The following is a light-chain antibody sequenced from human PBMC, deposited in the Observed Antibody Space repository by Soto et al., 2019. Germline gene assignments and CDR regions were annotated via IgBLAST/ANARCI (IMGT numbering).Light chain of an antibody. CDR1: QSVSSSY. CDR3: QQYESSPRT. J-gene: IGKJ1*01. Sequence: EVLLTQSPGTLSLSPGERATLSCRASQSVSSSYLAWYPQKPGQAPRLLIYGASSRATGIPARFSGSGSGTDFTLTIGRLGPEDFAVYYCQQYESSPRTFGQGTKVDIK. CDR2: GAS. V-gene: IGKV3-20*01.